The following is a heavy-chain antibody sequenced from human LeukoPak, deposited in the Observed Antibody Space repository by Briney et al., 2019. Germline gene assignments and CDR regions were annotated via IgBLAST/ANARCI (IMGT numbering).Heavy chain of an antibody. D-gene: IGHD1-1*01. CDR3: ADNLSR. CDR1: GFTLSTAS. J-gene: IGHJ4*02. CDR2: IDKSGDII. V-gene: IGHV3-48*04. Sequence: AGGSLRLSCAAPGFTLSTASMNWVRQAPGQGLEWISYIDKSGDIIYYADSVKGRFTISRDNTKNSLYLQMNSLRAADTAVYFCADNLSRWGQGTLVTVSS.